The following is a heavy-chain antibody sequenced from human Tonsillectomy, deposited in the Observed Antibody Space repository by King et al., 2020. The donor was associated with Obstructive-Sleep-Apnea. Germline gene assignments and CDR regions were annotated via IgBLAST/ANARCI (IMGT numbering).Heavy chain of an antibody. V-gene: IGHV3-7*01. Sequence: VQLVESGGGLVQPGGSVRLSCGASGFTFSSYWMTWVRQAPGKGLEWVANIKQDGRVKNYEDSVNGRFTISRDNAKKSVFLQMNSLTAEDTAVYYCARGYWGPDYWGQGTLVTVSS. CDR1: GFTFSSYW. CDR3: ARGYWGPDY. D-gene: IGHD3-16*01. J-gene: IGHJ4*02. CDR2: IKQDGRVK.